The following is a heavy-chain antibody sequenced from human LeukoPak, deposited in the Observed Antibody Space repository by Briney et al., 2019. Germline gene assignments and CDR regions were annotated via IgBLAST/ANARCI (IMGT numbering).Heavy chain of an antibody. J-gene: IGHJ6*02. CDR2: IIPILGIA. V-gene: IGHV1-69*04. D-gene: IGHD2-15*01. Sequence: SVKVSCKASGYTFTSYGISWVRQAPGQGLEWMGRIIPILGIANYAQKFQGRVTITADKSTSTAYMELSSLRSEDTAVYYCARDETCSGGSCYSSYYYGMDVWGQGTTVTVSS. CDR1: GYTFTSYG. CDR3: ARDETCSGGSCYSSYYYGMDV.